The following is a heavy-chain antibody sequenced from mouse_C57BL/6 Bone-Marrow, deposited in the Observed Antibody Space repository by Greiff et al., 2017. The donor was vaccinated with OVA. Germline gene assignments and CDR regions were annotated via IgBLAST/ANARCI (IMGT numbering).Heavy chain of an antibody. D-gene: IGHD1-1*01. CDR1: GYTFTDYN. CDR3: VFYYGSSYVYWYFDV. V-gene: IGHV1-18*01. CDR2: INPNNGGT. Sequence: VQLQQSGPELVKPGASVKIPCKASGYTFTDYNMDWVKQSHGKSLEWIGDINPNNGGTIYNQKFKGKATLTVDKSSSTAYMELRSLTSEDTAVYYCVFYYGSSYVYWYFDVWGTGTTVTVSS. J-gene: IGHJ1*03.